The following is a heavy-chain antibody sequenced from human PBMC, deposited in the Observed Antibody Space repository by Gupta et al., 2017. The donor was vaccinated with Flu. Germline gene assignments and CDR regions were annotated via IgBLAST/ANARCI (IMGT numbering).Heavy chain of an antibody. D-gene: IGHD2-2*01. J-gene: IGHJ4*02. CDR1: GFTFSSYS. V-gene: IGHV3-21*01. CDR3: ASGELGYCSSTSCSRYYFDY. Sequence: EVQLVESGGGLVKPGGSLRLSCAASGFTFSSYSMNWVRQAPGKGLEWVSSISSSSSYIYYADSVKGRFTISRDNAKNSLYLQMNSLRAEDTAVYYCASGELGYCSSTSCSRYYFDYWGQGTLVTVSS. CDR2: ISSSSSYI.